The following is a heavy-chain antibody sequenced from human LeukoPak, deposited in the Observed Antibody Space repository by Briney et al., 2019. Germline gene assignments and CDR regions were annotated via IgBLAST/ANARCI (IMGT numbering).Heavy chain of an antibody. J-gene: IGHJ4*02. CDR2: ISWNSGSI. CDR1: GVTFDDYA. Sequence: GGSLRLSCAASGVTFDDYAMHWVRQAPGEGLEWVSGISWNSGSIGYADSVKGRFTISRDNAKNSLYLQMNSLRAEDMALYYCAKNSGSYDYFDYWGQGTLVTVSS. D-gene: IGHD1-26*01. V-gene: IGHV3-9*03. CDR3: AKNSGSYDYFDY.